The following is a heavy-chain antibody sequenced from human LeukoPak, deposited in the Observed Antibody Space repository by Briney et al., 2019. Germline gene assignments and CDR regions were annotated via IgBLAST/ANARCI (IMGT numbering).Heavy chain of an antibody. CDR2: ISGSGGST. CDR3: AKAWARYQPDRDDNWFDP. D-gene: IGHD2-2*01. V-gene: IGHV3-23*01. CDR1: GFTFSSYA. J-gene: IGHJ5*02. Sequence: GSLRLSCAASGFTFSSYAMSWVRQAPGKGLEWVSAISGSGGSTYYADSVKGRFAISRDNSKNTLYLQMNSLRAEDTAVYYCAKAWARYQPDRDDNWFDPWGQGTLVTVSS.